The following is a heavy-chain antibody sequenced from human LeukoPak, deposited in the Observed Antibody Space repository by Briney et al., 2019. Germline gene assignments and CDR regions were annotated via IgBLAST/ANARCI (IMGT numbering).Heavy chain of an antibody. Sequence: ASVKVSCKASGYTFTGYYMHWVRQAPGQGLEWMGWINPNSGGTNYAQKFQGRVTMTRDTSISTAYMELSRLRSDDTAVYYCARDQDSGSGYYYSLGYFQHWGQGTLVTVSS. D-gene: IGHD3-22*01. CDR2: INPNSGGT. V-gene: IGHV1-2*02. J-gene: IGHJ1*01. CDR1: GYTFTGYY. CDR3: ARDQDSGSGYYYSLGYFQH.